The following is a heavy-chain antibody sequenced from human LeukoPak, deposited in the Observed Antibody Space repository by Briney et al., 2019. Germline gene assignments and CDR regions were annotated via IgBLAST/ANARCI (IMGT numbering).Heavy chain of an antibody. V-gene: IGHV3-21*01. CDR2: ISSSSSYI. CDR3: ASDSSGTGGYDY. Sequence: PGGSLRLSCAASGFTFSSYSMNWVRQAPGKGLEWVSSISSSSSYIYYADSVKGRFTISRDNAKNSLYLQMNSLRAEDTAVYYCASDSSGTGGYDYWGQGTLVTVSS. D-gene: IGHD3/OR15-3a*01. J-gene: IGHJ4*02. CDR1: GFTFSSYS.